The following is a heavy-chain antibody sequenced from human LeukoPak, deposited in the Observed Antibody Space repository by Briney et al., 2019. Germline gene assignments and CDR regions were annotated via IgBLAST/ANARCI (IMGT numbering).Heavy chain of an antibody. J-gene: IGHJ3*02. CDR2: IYYSGST. Sequence: PSETLSLTCTVSGGSISSYYWSWFRQPPGKGLEWIGYIYYSGSTNYNPSLKSRVTISVDTSKNQFSLKLSSVTAADTAVYYCARWLRRDDAFDIWGQGTMVTVSS. D-gene: IGHD6-19*01. CDR1: GGSISSYY. CDR3: ARWLRRDDAFDI. V-gene: IGHV4-59*01.